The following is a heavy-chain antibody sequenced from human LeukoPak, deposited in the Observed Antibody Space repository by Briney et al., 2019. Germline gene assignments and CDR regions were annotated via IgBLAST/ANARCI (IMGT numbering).Heavy chain of an antibody. Sequence: SETLSLTCAVYGGSFSGYYWSWIRQPPGKGLEWIGEINHSGSTNYNPSLKSRVTISVDTSKNQFSLKLSSVTAADTAVYYCASASSTSRDGGGKNWFDPWGQGTLVTVSS. V-gene: IGHV4-34*01. CDR1: GGSFSGYY. D-gene: IGHD2-2*01. CDR2: INHSGST. CDR3: ASASSTSRDGGGKNWFDP. J-gene: IGHJ5*02.